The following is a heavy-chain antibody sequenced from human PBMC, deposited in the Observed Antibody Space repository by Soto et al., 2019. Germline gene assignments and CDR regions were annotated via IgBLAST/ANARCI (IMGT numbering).Heavy chain of an antibody. V-gene: IGHV3-30*18. CDR3: SKAMIGSYDSDAFDV. Sequence: GGSLRLSCAASGLIFSSYGMHWVRQAPGKGLEWVAVISYDESTTFYADSVKGRFTISRDNSKNTLFLQMNSLRPEDTAVYYCSKAMIGSYDSDAFDVWGKGTRVTVS. D-gene: IGHD3-22*01. J-gene: IGHJ3*01. CDR2: ISYDESTT. CDR1: GLIFSSYG.